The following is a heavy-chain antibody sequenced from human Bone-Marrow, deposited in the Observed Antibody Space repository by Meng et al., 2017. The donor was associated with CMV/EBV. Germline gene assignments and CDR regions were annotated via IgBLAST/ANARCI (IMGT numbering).Heavy chain of an antibody. J-gene: IGHJ4*02. CDR2: MNPNSGNT. Sequence: ASVKVSCKASGYTFTSYDINWVRQATGQGLEWMGWMNPNSGNTGYAQKFQGRVTMTRNTSISTAYMELSSLRSEDTAVYYCASVGSDSYGYEADYWGQGTLVTVSS. D-gene: IGHD5-18*01. CDR1: GYTFTSYD. CDR3: ASVGSDSYGYEADY. V-gene: IGHV1-8*01.